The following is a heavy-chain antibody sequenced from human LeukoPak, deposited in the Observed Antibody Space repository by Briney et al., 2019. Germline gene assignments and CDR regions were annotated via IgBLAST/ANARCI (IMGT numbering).Heavy chain of an antibody. J-gene: IGHJ4*02. CDR3: AKVGSPRIAVAGTFDY. V-gene: IGHV3-23*01. CDR2: ISGSGGST. Sequence: PGGSLRLSCAASGFTFSSYGMSWVRQAPGKGLEWVSAISGSGGSTYYADSVKGRFTISRDNSKNTLYLQMNSLRAEDTAVYYCAKVGSPRIAVAGTFDYWGQGTLVTVSS. D-gene: IGHD6-19*01. CDR1: GFTFSSYG.